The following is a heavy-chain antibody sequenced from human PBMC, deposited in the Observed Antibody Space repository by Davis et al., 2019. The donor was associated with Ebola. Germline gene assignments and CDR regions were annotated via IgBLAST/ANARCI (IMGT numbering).Heavy chain of an antibody. J-gene: IGHJ6*03. CDR2: IKEDGGEK. V-gene: IGHV3-7*03. CDR1: GFTFSSYA. Sequence: RGSLRLSCAASGFTFSSYAMSWVRQAPGKGPEWVAIIKEDGGEKYYVDSVKGRFTISRDNAKNSLFLEMNSLRAEDTAFYYCASGDGRGRSYDMDVWGQGTTVTVSS. CDR3: ASGDGRGRSYDMDV. D-gene: IGHD3/OR15-3a*01.